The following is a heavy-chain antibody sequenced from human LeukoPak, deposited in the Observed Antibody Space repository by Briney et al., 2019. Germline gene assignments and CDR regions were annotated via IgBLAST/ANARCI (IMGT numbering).Heavy chain of an antibody. CDR3: ARVSYEDGGKSDY. CDR2: ISSSSNHI. J-gene: IGHJ4*02. CDR1: GFTFNNYY. V-gene: IGHV3-21*01. Sequence: GESLRVSCAASGFTFNNYYMNWVLQAPGKGLEWVSSISSSSNHIYYADSLKGRFTISRDNAKNSLYLQMNSLRAEDTAVYYCARVSYEDGGKSDYWGQGTLVTVSS. D-gene: IGHD3-16*01.